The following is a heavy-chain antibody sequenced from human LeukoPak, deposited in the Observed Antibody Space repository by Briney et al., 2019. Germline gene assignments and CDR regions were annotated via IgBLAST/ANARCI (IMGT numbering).Heavy chain of an antibody. V-gene: IGHV4-38-2*02. J-gene: IGHJ4*02. CDR3: ARDFGLMMNADY. CDR1: GYSITSGYY. D-gene: IGHD2-8*01. Sequence: SETLSLTCSVSGYSITSGYYWGWVRQRPGKGLEWIGSILYSGSTYYNSSLKTRLDVSRDTSKNQFSLKLRSVAAADTAVYYCARDFGLMMNADYWGPGIQVTVS. CDR2: ILYSGST.